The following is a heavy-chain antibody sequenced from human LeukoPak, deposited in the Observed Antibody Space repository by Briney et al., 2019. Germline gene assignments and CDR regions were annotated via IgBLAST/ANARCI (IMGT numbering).Heavy chain of an antibody. CDR1: GFTFSSYS. Sequence: GGSLRLSCAASGFTFSSYSMNWVREAPGKGLEWVSSISSASTYIYYADSVKGRFTISRDNAKNALYLQMNSLRAEDTAMYYCARLVWDTTMADGDIDSWGQGTLLIVSS. D-gene: IGHD5-18*01. J-gene: IGHJ4*02. V-gene: IGHV3-21*01. CDR3: ARLVWDTTMADGDIDS. CDR2: ISSASTYI.